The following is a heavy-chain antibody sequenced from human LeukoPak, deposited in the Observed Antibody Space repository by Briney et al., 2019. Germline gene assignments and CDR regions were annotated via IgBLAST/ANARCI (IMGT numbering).Heavy chain of an antibody. V-gene: IGHV4-34*01. CDR2: INHSGST. CDR3: ASRSTGYCSSTSCYWFDP. J-gene: IGHJ5*02. CDR1: GGSFSGYY. D-gene: IGHD2-2*01. Sequence: SETLSLTCAVYGGSFSGYYWSWIRQPPGKGLEWIGEINHSGSTNYNPSLKSRVTISVDTSKNQFSLKLSSVTAADTAVYYCASRSTGYCSSTSCYWFDPWGQGTLVTVSS.